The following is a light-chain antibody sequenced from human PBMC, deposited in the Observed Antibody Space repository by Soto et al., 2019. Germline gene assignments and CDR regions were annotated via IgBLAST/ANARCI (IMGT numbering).Light chain of an antibody. CDR1: QSVLHSSNNKNY. V-gene: IGKV4-1*01. Sequence: DIVMTQSPDSLAVSLGERATINCKSSQSVLHSSNNKNYLAWYQQKPGQPPKLLIYWASTRASGVPDRFSGSGSETEFTLTISSLQPEDFGIYYCQQYENYWTFGQGTKVDIK. CDR2: WAS. CDR3: QQYENYWT. J-gene: IGKJ1*01.